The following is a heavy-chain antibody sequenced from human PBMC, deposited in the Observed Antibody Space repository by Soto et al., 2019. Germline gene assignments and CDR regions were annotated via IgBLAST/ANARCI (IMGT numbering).Heavy chain of an antibody. CDR2: INAGNGNT. V-gene: IGHV1-3*01. J-gene: IGHJ5*02. D-gene: IGHD6-13*01. CDR1: GYTFTNYA. CDR3: ARGLAAAGTIGWFAP. Sequence: ASVKVSCKASGYTFTNYAIHWVRQTPGQRLERIGWINAGNGNTKYSQNFQDRVDITRDTSASTAYMDLSSLTSEDTAFYYCARGLAAAGTIGWFAPWGQGTLVTVSS.